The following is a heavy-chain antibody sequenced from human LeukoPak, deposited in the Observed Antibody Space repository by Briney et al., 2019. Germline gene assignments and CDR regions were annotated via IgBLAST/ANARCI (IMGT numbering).Heavy chain of an antibody. CDR3: ARAGGPIAAAEYYYYYGMDV. V-gene: IGHV1-69*04. J-gene: IGHJ6*02. D-gene: IGHD6-13*01. CDR2: IIPILGIA. Sequence: ASVKVSCKASGGTFSSYAISWVRQAPGQGLEWMGRIIPILGIANYAQRFQGRVTITADKSTSTAYMELSSLRSEDTAVYYCARAGGPIAAAEYYYYYGMDVWGQGTTVTVSS. CDR1: GGTFSSYA.